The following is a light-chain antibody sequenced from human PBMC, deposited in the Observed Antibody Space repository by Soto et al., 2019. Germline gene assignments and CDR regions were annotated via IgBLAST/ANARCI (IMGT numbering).Light chain of an antibody. CDR2: DAT. J-gene: IGKJ2*01. CDR3: QQRYNWPPYT. CDR1: RSVSSY. V-gene: IGKV3-11*01. Sequence: VLTQSPATLCLSPGQRATLSCRARRSVSSYLAWYQQKPGQAPRLVIYDATNRAPDIPSRFSGSGSGTDFTLTINGLEPEDSAVYYCQQRYNWPPYTFGQWTKVEIK.